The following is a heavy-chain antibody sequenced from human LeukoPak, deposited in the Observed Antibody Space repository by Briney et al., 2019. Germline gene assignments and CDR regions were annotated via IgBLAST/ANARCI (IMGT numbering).Heavy chain of an antibody. CDR2: IGGSGDSI. J-gene: IGHJ4*02. D-gene: IGHD6-6*01. Sequence: PGGSLRLSCAASGFTFSSYAMTWVRQAPGKGLEWVSIIGGSGDSIYYADSVKGRFTISRDNAKNTVYLQMNSHCAREPGSSPDFDNWGQGTLVTVSS. CDR1: GFTFSSYA. CDR3: FDN. V-gene: IGHV3-23*01.